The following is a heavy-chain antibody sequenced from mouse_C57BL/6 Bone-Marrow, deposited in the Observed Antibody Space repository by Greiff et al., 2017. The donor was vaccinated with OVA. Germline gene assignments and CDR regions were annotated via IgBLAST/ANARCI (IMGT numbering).Heavy chain of an antibody. D-gene: IGHD2-3*01. V-gene: IGHV1-64*01. CDR3: ARSRGYSYAMDY. Sequence: QVQLQQPGAELVKPGASVKLSCKASGYTFTSYWMHWVKQRPGQGLEWIGMIHPNSGSTNYNEKFKSKATLTVDKSSSTAYMQLSSLTSDDSAVYYCARSRGYSYAMDYWGQGTSVTVSS. J-gene: IGHJ4*01. CDR1: GYTFTSYW. CDR2: IHPNSGST.